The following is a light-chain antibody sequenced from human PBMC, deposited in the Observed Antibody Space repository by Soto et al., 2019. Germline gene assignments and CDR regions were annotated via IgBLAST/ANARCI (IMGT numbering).Light chain of an antibody. CDR1: QSVSSY. J-gene: IGKJ5*01. V-gene: IGKV3-11*01. CDR3: QQRNNWPPIT. Sequence: IRLTQSPGTLSLYPGEGATLSCRASQSVSSYLAWYQQRPGQAPRLLIYDASNRATGIPARFSGSGSGTDFTLTIDNLEPEDFAIYYCQQRNNWPPITFCQGTRLEIK. CDR2: DAS.